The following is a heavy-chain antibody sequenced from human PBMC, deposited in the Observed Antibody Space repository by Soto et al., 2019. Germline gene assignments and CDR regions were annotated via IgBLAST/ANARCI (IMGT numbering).Heavy chain of an antibody. Sequence: PADTLSLTCAVSGGSISSSYWWNWVRQPPEKGLEWIVKSYHSWSTNYNPSLNNRLTISVDHSNNQFSLRLSSVTAADTAVYFCARKYFDTTLYYLDYWVQGIPVP. V-gene: IGHV4-4*01. CDR2: SYHSWST. CDR1: GGSISSSYW. J-gene: IGHJ4*02. CDR3: ARKYFDTTLYYLDY. D-gene: IGHD3-22*01.